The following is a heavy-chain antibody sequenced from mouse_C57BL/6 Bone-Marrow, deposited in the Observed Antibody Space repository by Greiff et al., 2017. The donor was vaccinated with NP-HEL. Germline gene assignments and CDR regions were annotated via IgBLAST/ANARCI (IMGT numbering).Heavy chain of an antibody. D-gene: IGHD2-3*01. J-gene: IGHJ3*01. CDR2: IHPNSGST. Sequence: QVQLQQPGAELVKPGASVKLSCKASGYTFTSYWMHWVKQRPGQGLEWIGMIHPNSGSTNYNEKFKSKATLTVDKSSSTAYMQLSSLTSEDSAVYYCVGDGYYIAWFAYWGQGTLVTVS. CDR3: VGDGYYIAWFAY. CDR1: GYTFTSYW. V-gene: IGHV1-64*01.